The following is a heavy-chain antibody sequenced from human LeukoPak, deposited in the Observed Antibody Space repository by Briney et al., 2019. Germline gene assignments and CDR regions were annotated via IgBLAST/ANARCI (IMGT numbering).Heavy chain of an antibody. D-gene: IGHD2-8*01. CDR1: GGPISSSSYY. Sequence: SETLSLTCTVSGGPISSSSYYWGWIRQSPGKGLEWIGTIYYSGNTYYNPSLKRRVTISVDPSKNQFSLKLSSVTASDRAVYYCARHMPSGDGVRPYYYGVDVWGQGTTVTVSS. CDR2: IYYSGNT. CDR3: ARHMPSGDGVRPYYYGVDV. J-gene: IGHJ6*02. V-gene: IGHV4-39*01.